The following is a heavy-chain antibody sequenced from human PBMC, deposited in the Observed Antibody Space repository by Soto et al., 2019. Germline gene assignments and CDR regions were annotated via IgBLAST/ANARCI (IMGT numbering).Heavy chain of an antibody. CDR2: IIPIFGTA. J-gene: IGHJ6*02. V-gene: IGHV1-69*12. Sequence: QVQLVQSGAEVKKPGSSVKVSCKASGGTFSSYAISWVRQAPGQGLEWMGGIIPIFGTANYAQKSQGRVTITADESTSTAYMELSSLRSEDTAVYYCARALGYCISTSCLHGMDVWGQGTTVTVSS. D-gene: IGHD2-2*01. CDR1: GGTFSSYA. CDR3: ARALGYCISTSCLHGMDV.